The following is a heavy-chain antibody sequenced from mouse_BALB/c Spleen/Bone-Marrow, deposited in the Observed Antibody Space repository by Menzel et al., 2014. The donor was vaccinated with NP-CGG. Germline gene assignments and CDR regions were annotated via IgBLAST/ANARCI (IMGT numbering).Heavy chain of an antibody. J-gene: IGHJ2*01. D-gene: IGHD2-14*01. CDR3: ARRYDDYFDY. CDR2: IYPGNVNT. CDR1: GYTFTSYY. V-gene: IGHV1S56*01. Sequence: VKLVESGPELVKPGASVRISCKASGYTFTSYYIHWVKQRPGQGLEWIGWIYPGNVNTKYNEKFKGKATLTADKSSSTAYMQLSSLTSEDSAVYFGARRYDDYFDYWGQGTTLTVSS.